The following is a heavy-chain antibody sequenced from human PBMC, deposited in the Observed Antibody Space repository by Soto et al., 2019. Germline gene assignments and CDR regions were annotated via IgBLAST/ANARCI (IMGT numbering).Heavy chain of an antibody. CDR1: GYTFTSYV. J-gene: IGHJ6*02. D-gene: IGHD6-19*01. CDR3: ARVVATVAGPYGMDV. V-gene: IGHV1-18*01. Sequence: QVQLVQSGAEVKKPGASVKVSCRASGYTFTSYVISWVRQAPAQGLEWMGWISAYNGNTNFDQKLQGRVTMTTDTATSTAYMELRSLRSDDTAVYYCARVVATVAGPYGMDVWGQGTTVTVSS. CDR2: ISAYNGNT.